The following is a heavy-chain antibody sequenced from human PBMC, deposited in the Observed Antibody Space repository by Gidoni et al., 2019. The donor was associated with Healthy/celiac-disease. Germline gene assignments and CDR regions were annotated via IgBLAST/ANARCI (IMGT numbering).Heavy chain of an antibody. CDR3: ARGTELVHSYQFDY. Sequence: QVQLVESGGGVVQPGRSLRISCAASGFPFSSYGMHWVRHAPGKGLECVAVIWYDGSNKYYADSVKGRFTSSRDNSKNTLYLQMNSLRAEDTAVYYCARGTELVHSYQFDYWGQGTLVTVSS. CDR2: IWYDGSNK. J-gene: IGHJ4*02. CDR1: GFPFSSYG. V-gene: IGHV3-33*01. D-gene: IGHD6-13*01.